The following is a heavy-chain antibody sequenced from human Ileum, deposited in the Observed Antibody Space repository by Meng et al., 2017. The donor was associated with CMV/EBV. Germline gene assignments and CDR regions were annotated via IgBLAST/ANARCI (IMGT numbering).Heavy chain of an antibody. CDR3: ARGDPDGYCAGGSCYRYWYFDV. CDR2: IYSSVGA. D-gene: IGHD2-15*01. Sequence: QVHVRGWGPGLLNPSETLALTCTVSGGSISSYSWGWVRQPAGKGLEWIGRIYSSVGANYSPSLKSRATMSVDMSKNEVSLKLSAVTAADTAVYYCARGDPDGYCAGGSCYRYWYFDVWGRGTLVTVSS. J-gene: IGHJ2*01. CDR1: GGSISSYS. V-gene: IGHV4-4*07.